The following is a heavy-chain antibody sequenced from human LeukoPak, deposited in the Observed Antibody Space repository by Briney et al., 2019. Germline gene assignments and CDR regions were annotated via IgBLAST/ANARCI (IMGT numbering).Heavy chain of an antibody. V-gene: IGHV4-39*02. J-gene: IGHJ6*02. CDR2: IYYSGST. CDR1: GGSISSSSYY. CDR3: ARDFFNYYGSGSYSIHGMDV. Sequence: SETLSLTCTVSGGSISSSSYYWGWIRQPPGKGLEWIGSIYYSGSTYYNPSLKSRVTISVDTSKNQFSLKLSSVTAADTAVYYCARDFFNYYGSGSYSIHGMDVWGQGITVIVSS. D-gene: IGHD3-10*01.